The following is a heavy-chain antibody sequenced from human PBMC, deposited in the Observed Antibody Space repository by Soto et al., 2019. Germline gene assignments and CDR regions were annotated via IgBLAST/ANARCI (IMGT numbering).Heavy chain of an antibody. D-gene: IGHD2-2*01. J-gene: IGHJ4*02. CDR3: AKGDSSSSSQFDF. CDR1: GFNFNKYA. V-gene: IGHV3-23*01. CDR2: VSGSGRTT. Sequence: ELQLLESGGDFVQPGGSLRLSCAASGFNFNKYAMHWVRQAPGKGLEWVSVVSGSGRTTHDADSVKGRFTVSRDNSKNTLWLQMNALRVEDTAVYYCAKGDSSSSSQFDFWGRGTLVTVSS.